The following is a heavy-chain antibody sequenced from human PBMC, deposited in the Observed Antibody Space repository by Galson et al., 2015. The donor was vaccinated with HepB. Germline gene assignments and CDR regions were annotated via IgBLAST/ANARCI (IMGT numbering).Heavy chain of an antibody. V-gene: IGHV1-2*06. CDR3: AREYDFWSGFYYFDY. J-gene: IGHJ4*01. D-gene: IGHD3-3*01. CDR1: GFTFTGHY. Sequence: VKVSCKASGFTFTGHYIHWVRQAPGQGLEWMGRINPNYGATNYAQKFQGRITMTSDTSITTAYMELSRLRSDDTAVYYCAREYDFWSGFYYFDYWGHGTLVTVSS. CDR2: INPNYGAT.